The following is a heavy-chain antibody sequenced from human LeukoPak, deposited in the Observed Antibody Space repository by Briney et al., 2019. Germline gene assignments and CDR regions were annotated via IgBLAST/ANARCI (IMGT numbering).Heavy chain of an antibody. Sequence: SETLSLTCTVSGGSISSSSYYWGWIRQPPGKGLEWIGSIYYSGSTYYNPSLRSRVTISVDTSKNQFSLKLTSVTAADTAVYYCASLASVAVEKPFDYWGQGTLVTVSS. CDR1: GGSISSSSYY. D-gene: IGHD2-15*01. CDR3: ASLASVAVEKPFDY. CDR2: IYYSGST. J-gene: IGHJ4*02. V-gene: IGHV4-39*01.